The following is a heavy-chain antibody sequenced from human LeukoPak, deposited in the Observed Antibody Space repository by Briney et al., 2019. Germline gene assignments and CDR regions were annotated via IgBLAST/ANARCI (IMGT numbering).Heavy chain of an antibody. D-gene: IGHD3-10*02. J-gene: IGHJ6*04. CDR1: GFTFSSYE. V-gene: IGHV3-48*03. CDR3: AELGITMIGGV. CDR2: ISSSGSTI. Sequence: PPGGSLRLSCAASGFTFSSYEMNRVRQAPGKGLEWVSYISSSGSTIYYADSVKGRFTISRDNAKNSLYLQMNSLRAEDTAVYYCAELGITMIGGVWGKGTTVTISS.